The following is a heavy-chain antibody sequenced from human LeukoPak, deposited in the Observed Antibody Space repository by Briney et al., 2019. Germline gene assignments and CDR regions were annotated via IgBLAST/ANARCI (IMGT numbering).Heavy chain of an antibody. CDR2: IIPIFGTA. CDR1: GGTFSSYA. V-gene: IGHV1-69*13. D-gene: IGHD3-16*01. Sequence: ASVKVSCKASGGTFSSYAISWVRQAPGQGLEWMGGIIPIFGTANYAQKFQGRVTITADESTSTAYMELSSLRSEDTAVYYCARGLERSSDFDYWGQGTLVTVSS. CDR3: ARGLERSSDFDY. J-gene: IGHJ4*02.